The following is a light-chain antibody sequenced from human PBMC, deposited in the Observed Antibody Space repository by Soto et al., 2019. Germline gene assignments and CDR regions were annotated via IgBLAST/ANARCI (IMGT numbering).Light chain of an antibody. J-gene: IGKJ1*01. CDR2: VAS. CDR3: QKYDGAPWT. Sequence: DIQMTQSPSSLSASVGDRVTITCRASQDIMNYVAWYQQKPGKIPKLLIYVASTLQSGVPSRFSGSGSGTDFTLPISSLQPEDVATYYWQKYDGAPWTFGQGTKVEIK. V-gene: IGKV1-27*01. CDR1: QDIMNY.